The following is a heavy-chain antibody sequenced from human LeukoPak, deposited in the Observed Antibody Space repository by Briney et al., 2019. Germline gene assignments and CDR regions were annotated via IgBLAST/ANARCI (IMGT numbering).Heavy chain of an antibody. J-gene: IGHJ4*02. D-gene: IGHD5-18*01. CDR2: IQYNGTTK. V-gene: IGHV3-30*02. CDR1: GFIFSNYG. Sequence: GGSLRLSCAASGFIFSNYGMHWVRQAPGKGLEWVAFIQYNGTTKDYADSVKGRFTISRDNSKNTVSLRMNSLTAEDTALYYCAKDIRRGYNFGYDQFAYWGQGTLVTVSS. CDR3: AKDIRRGYNFGYDQFAY.